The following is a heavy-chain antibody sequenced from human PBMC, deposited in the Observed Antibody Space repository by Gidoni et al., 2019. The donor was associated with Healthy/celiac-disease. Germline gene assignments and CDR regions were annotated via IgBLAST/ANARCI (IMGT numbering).Heavy chain of an antibody. Sequence: QMQLVQSGAEVKKPGASVTVSCQAAGYTCTGDYMHWVRQAPGQGLEWMGRINPNSGGTNYAQKFQGRVTMTRDTSISTAYMELSRLRSDDTAVYYCAIDGRSCGSLWGGYGMDVWGQGTTVTVSS. CDR1: GYTCTGDY. V-gene: IGHV1-2*06. J-gene: IGHJ6*02. CDR2: INPNSGGT. CDR3: AIDGRSCGSLWGGYGMDV. D-gene: IGHD2-15*01.